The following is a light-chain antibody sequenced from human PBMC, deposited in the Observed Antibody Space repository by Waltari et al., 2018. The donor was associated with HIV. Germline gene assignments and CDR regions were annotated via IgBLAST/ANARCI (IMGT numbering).Light chain of an antibody. V-gene: IGKV3-15*01. CDR1: QNVNKH. CDR3: QQYTYWPLT. Sequence: EIQMTQSPATLSVSPGERDTLSCRASQNVNKHLAWYQQKLGQPPRLLIYDISTRAPGIPARFSASGSGTEFTLTISSLQSEDFGVYYCQQYTYWPLTFGGGTKVEIQ. J-gene: IGKJ4*01. CDR2: DIS.